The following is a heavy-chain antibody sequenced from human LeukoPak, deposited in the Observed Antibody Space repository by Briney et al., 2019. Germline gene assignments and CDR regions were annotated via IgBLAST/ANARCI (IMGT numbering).Heavy chain of an antibody. D-gene: IGHD6-25*01. V-gene: IGHV1-46*01. Sequence: ASVKVSCKASGYTFTSFYMDWVRQAPGQGLEWVGIINLNAVTTRYAQKFQGRITVTRDTSTSTVYMELSSLRSEDTAVYFCAREGAAEAKNFDYWGQGTLVIVSS. CDR3: AREGAAEAKNFDY. CDR2: INLNAVTT. CDR1: GYTFTSFY. J-gene: IGHJ4*02.